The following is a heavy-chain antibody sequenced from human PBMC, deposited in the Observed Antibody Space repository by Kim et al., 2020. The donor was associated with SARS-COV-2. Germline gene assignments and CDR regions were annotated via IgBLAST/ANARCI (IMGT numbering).Heavy chain of an antibody. V-gene: IGHV4-34*09. CDR3: ASLLQSNYFDS. D-gene: IGHD4-4*01. CDR2: T. Sequence: TNYNPSLKGRVTISVDTSKNEFSLKLSSVTAADTAVYYCASLLQSNYFDSWGQGTLVTVSS. J-gene: IGHJ4*02.